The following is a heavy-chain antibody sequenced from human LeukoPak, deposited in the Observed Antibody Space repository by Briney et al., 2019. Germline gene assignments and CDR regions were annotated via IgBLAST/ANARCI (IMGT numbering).Heavy chain of an antibody. CDR2: IFYDGSIS. D-gene: IGHD2-15*01. J-gene: IGHJ6*03. Sequence: GGSLRLSCAASGFTFSKYAMHWVRQAPGKGLEWLAVIFYDGSISYYADSVKGRFTISRDNSKSTLYVQMNSLRAEDTAVYYCASTLCSDDNCYFDYYYYMDVWGKGTTVTISS. CDR3: ASTLCSDDNCYFDYYYYMDV. V-gene: IGHV3-30*04. CDR1: GFTFSKYA.